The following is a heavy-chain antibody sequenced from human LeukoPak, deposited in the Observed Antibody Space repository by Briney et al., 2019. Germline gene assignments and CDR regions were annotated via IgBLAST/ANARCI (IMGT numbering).Heavy chain of an antibody. J-gene: IGHJ4*02. D-gene: IGHD6-6*01. Sequence: SETLSLTCTVSGGSISSRSYYWGWIRQPPGKGLEWIGSIYYSGNTYYNPSLKSRVTISVDTSKNQFSLKLSSVTAADTAVYYCASHEYSSSFDYWGQGTLVTVSS. CDR2: IYYSGNT. CDR1: GGSISSRSYY. V-gene: IGHV4-39*07. CDR3: ASHEYSSSFDY.